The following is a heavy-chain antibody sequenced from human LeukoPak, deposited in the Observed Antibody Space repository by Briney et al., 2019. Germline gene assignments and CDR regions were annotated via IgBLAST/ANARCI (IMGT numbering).Heavy chain of an antibody. Sequence: SVKVSCKASGGTFSSYAISWVRQAPGQGLEWMGGIIPIFGTANYAQKFQGRVTITADESTSTAYMELSSLRSEDTAVYYCARDEGAYGSGMIGQVFDYWGQGTLVTVSS. D-gene: IGHD3-10*01. J-gene: IGHJ4*02. CDR2: IIPIFGTA. CDR3: ARDEGAYGSGMIGQVFDY. V-gene: IGHV1-69*13. CDR1: GGTFSSYA.